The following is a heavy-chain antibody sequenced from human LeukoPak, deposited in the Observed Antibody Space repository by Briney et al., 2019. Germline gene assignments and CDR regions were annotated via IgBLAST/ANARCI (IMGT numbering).Heavy chain of an antibody. D-gene: IGHD3-22*01. Sequence: ASVKVSCKASGYTFTGYYMHWVRQAPGQGLEWMGIIKPTTGSTSYAQKFQGRVTMTRDTSTSTVYMELSSLRSEDTAVYYCARRADSSGDQYNWFDPWGQGALVTVSS. CDR2: IKPTTGST. CDR3: ARRADSSGDQYNWFDP. CDR1: GYTFTGYY. J-gene: IGHJ5*02. V-gene: IGHV1-46*01.